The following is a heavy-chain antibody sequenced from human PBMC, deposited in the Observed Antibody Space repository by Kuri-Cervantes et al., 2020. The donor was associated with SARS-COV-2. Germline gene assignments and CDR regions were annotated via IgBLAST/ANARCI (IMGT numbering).Heavy chain of an antibody. CDR2: VSSDGTNQ. D-gene: IGHD2-21*01. V-gene: IGHV3-30*04. J-gene: IGHJ4*02. CDR1: GFTFNTCA. Sequence: GESLKISCAASGFTFNTCAMHWVRQAPGKGLEWVAMVSSDGTNQSYADSVKGRFTISRDNSKNTLHLQIIGLRTEDTGVFYCARARVGVFDFWGQGALVTVSS. CDR3: ARARVGVFDF.